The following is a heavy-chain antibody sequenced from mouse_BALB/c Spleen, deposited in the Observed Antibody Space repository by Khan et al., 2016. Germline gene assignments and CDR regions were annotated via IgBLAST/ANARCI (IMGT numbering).Heavy chain of an antibody. CDR2: IWGDGST. V-gene: IGHV2-6-7*01. CDR1: GFSLTGYG. CDR3: ARDRDGYSYAMDY. J-gene: IGHJ4*01. Sequence: QVQLKESGPGLVAPSQSLSITCTVSGFSLTGYGVNWVRQPPGKGLEWLGMIWGDGSTDYNSALKSRLSISKDNSKSQVFLKMNSLQTDDTASDYCARDRDGYSYAMDYWGQGTSVTVSS. D-gene: IGHD2-3*01.